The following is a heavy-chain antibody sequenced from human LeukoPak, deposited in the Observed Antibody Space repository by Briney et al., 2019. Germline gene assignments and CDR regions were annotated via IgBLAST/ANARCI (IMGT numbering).Heavy chain of an antibody. CDR3: AKTSLSDPSGHYYYMDV. CDR1: GFTFSSYG. J-gene: IGHJ6*03. CDR2: IRYDGNNR. D-gene: IGHD3-3*01. V-gene: IGHV3-30*02. Sequence: GGSLRLSCAASGFTFSSYGMHWVRQAPGKGLEWVAFIRYDGNNRYYADSVKARFTISRDNSQNTVSLQLNNLRIEDTALYYCAKTSLSDPSGHYYYMDVWGKGTTVTVSS.